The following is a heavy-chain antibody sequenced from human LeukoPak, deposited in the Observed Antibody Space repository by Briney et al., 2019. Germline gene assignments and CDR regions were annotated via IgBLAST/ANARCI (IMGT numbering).Heavy chain of an antibody. Sequence: GGSLRLSCAASGFTFSSYSMNWVRQGPGKGLEWVSSISSSSSSYIYYADSVKGRFTISRDNAKNSLYPQMNSLRAEDTAVYYCARGIGGVRQPPGYWGQGTLVTASS. J-gene: IGHJ4*02. V-gene: IGHV3-21*01. D-gene: IGHD3-16*01. CDR1: GFTFSSYS. CDR3: ARGIGGVRQPPGY. CDR2: ISSSSSSYI.